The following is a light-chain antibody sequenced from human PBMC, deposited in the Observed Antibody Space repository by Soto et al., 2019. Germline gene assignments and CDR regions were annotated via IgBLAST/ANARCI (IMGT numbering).Light chain of an antibody. V-gene: IGKV3D-15*01. Sequence: EIVMTQSPATPSLSPGERATLSCRASQSVNIYLAWYQQKPGQAPRLLIFGASSRATGIPARFSGTGSGTEFNLTISSLQSEDFAVYFCQQYDDWLRLTFGGGTKVDIK. CDR1: QSVNIY. J-gene: IGKJ4*01. CDR2: GAS. CDR3: QQYDDWLRLT.